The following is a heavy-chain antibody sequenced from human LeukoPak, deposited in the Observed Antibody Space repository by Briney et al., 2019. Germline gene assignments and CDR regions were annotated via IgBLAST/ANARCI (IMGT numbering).Heavy chain of an antibody. J-gene: IGHJ4*02. CDR2: INHSGST. CDR3: ARKSRGSTIFGVPTIPHFDY. CDR1: GGSFSGYY. V-gene: IGHV4-34*01. Sequence: KPSETLSLTCAVYGGSFSGYYWSWIRQPPGKGLDWIGEINHSGSTNYNPSLKSRVTISVDTSKNQFSLKLSSVTAADTAVYYCARKSRGSTIFGVPTIPHFDYWGQGTLVTVSS. D-gene: IGHD3-3*01.